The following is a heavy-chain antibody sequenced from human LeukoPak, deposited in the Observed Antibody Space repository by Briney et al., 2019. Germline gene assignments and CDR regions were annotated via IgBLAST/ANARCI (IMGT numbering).Heavy chain of an antibody. V-gene: IGHV4-34*01. CDR3: ARGFFGDAYIPSFDY. J-gene: IGHJ4*02. CDR1: GGSFSGYY. CDR2: INHSGST. Sequence: PSETLSLTCAVYGGSFSGYYWSWIRQPPGKGLEWIGEINHSGSTNYNPSLKSRVTISVDTSKNQFSLKLSSVTAADTAVYYCARGFFGDAYIPSFDYWGQGLLVTVSS. D-gene: IGHD5-24*01.